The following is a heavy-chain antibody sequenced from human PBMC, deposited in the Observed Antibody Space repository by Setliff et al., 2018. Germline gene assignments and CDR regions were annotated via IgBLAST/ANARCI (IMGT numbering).Heavy chain of an antibody. J-gene: IGHJ4*02. Sequence: LRLSCAASGFTFSTYWMSWVRQAPGKGLERVANINQYGSEKYYVDSVKGRFTISRDNAKKSLDLQMNSLRVDDTAVYYCARPGRSNYWDSFDYWGQGILVTVSS. V-gene: IGHV3-7*01. CDR2: INQYGSEK. CDR1: GFTFSTYW. CDR3: ARPGRSNYWDSFDY. D-gene: IGHD3-10*01.